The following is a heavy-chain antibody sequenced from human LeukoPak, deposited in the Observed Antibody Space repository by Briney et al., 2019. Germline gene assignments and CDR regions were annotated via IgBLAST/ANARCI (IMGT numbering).Heavy chain of an antibody. Sequence: LSGGSLRLSCAASGFTFSNYWMSWVRQAPGKGLEWVANIKQDGSEKYYVDSVKGRFTISRDNAKNSLYLQMDSLRAEDTAVYYCASGQQLGYWGQGTLVTVSS. D-gene: IGHD6-6*01. CDR3: ASGQQLGY. CDR1: GFTFSNYW. J-gene: IGHJ4*02. V-gene: IGHV3-7*01. CDR2: IKQDGSEK.